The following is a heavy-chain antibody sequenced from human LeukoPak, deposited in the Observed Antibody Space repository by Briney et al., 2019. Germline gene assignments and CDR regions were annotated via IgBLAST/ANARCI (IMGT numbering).Heavy chain of an antibody. D-gene: IGHD3-16*01. CDR2: MYTGGTT. J-gene: IGHJ5*01. Sequence: GSLRLSCAASGFTVSGTHMSWVRQAPGKGLEWVSAMYTGGTTYYADSVTGRFTVSRDTSRNTLFLHMNRLRAEDTAVYYCAKDEATSGGGLASWGQGTLVIVSS. CDR1: GFTVSGTH. V-gene: IGHV3-53*01. CDR3: AKDEATSGGGLAS.